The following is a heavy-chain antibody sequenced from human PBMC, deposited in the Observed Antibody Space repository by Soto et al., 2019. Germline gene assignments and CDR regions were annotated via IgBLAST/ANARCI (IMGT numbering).Heavy chain of an antibody. CDR2: INTYNGNT. CDR1: GYNFTSFT. CDR3: ARDRDYFPSDY. V-gene: IGHV1-18*01. D-gene: IGHD4-17*01. Sequence: ASVKVSCKASGYNFTSFTISWVRQAPGQGLEWMGWINTYNGNTYFAQKLQGRVTMTADTSTSTAYMELSSLRSDDTAVYYCARDRDYFPSDYWGQGTLVTVSS. J-gene: IGHJ4*02.